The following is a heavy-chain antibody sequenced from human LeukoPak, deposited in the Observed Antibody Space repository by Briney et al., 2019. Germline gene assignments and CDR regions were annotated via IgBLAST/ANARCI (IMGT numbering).Heavy chain of an antibody. CDR1: GFTFSSYA. CDR2: ISGSGGST. Sequence: PGGSLRLSCAASGFTFSSYAMSWVRQAPGKGLEWVSAISGSGGSTYYADSVKGRFTISRDNSKNTLYLQMNSLRAEDTAVYYCASITMIVVAQGPFDYWGQGTLVTVSS. CDR3: ASITMIVVAQGPFDY. J-gene: IGHJ4*02. V-gene: IGHV3-23*01. D-gene: IGHD3-22*01.